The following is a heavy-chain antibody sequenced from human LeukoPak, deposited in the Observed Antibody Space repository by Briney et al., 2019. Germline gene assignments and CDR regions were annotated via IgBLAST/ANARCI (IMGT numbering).Heavy chain of an antibody. J-gene: IGHJ4*02. Sequence: PGGSLRLSCAASGFTFKTYTMNWVRQAPGKGLEWISSITSNSKYIFYADSVKGRFTISRDNAKNSLYLQMSGLRAEDTAVYYCARDISLLNWGQGTLVTVSS. V-gene: IGHV3-21*01. CDR1: GFTFKTYT. CDR2: ITSNSKYI. D-gene: IGHD1-14*01. CDR3: ARDISLLN.